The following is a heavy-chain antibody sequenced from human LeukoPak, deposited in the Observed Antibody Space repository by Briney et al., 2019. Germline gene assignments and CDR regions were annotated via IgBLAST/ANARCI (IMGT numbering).Heavy chain of an antibody. CDR3: AKTYRDYLDGAFDI. Sequence: PGGSLRLSCAASGFTFSSYGMHWVRQAPGKGLEWVAVISYDGSNKYYADSVKGRFTISRDNSKNTLYLQMNSLRAEDTAVYYCAKTYRDYLDGAFDIWGQGTMVTVSS. CDR1: GFTFSSYG. D-gene: IGHD4-17*01. V-gene: IGHV3-30*18. J-gene: IGHJ3*02. CDR2: ISYDGSNK.